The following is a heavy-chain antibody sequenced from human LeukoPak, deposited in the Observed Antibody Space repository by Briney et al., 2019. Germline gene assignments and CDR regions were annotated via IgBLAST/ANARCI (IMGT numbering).Heavy chain of an antibody. CDR1: GFTLSSYW. CDR2: IKQDGSEK. Sequence: GGSLRLSCAASGFTLSSYWMSWVRQAPGKGLEWVANIKQDGSEKYYVDSVKGRFTISRDNAKNSLYLQMSSLRAEDTAVYYCAVGVYYFDYWGQGTLVTVSS. CDR3: AVGVYYFDY. D-gene: IGHD3-10*01. V-gene: IGHV3-7*02. J-gene: IGHJ4*02.